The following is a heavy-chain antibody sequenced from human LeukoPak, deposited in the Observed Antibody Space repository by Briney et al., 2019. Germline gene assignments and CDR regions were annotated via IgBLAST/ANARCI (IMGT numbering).Heavy chain of an antibody. J-gene: IGHJ4*02. Sequence: GGSLRLSCAASGFTFSSYAMSWVRQAPGKGLEWVSAISGSGGSTYYADSVKGRSTISRDNSKNTLYLQMNSLRAEDTAVYYCAKDSSGWYRHFDYWGQGTLVTVSS. CDR1: GFTFSSYA. V-gene: IGHV3-23*01. CDR2: ISGSGGST. D-gene: IGHD6-19*01. CDR3: AKDSSGWYRHFDY.